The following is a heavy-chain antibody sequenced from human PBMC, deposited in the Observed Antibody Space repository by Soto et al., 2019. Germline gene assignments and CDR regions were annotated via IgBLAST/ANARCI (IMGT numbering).Heavy chain of an antibody. Sequence: ASVKVSCKASAYSFSAYGIHWVRQAPGQRLEWMGWINAGNGDTRFSEKFQGRVTIARDTSATTAYMELSSLRPEDTAVYYCARATLRYYAMDVWGQATKVTV. CDR1: AYSFSAYG. CDR3: ARATLRYYAMDV. V-gene: IGHV1-3*01. CDR2: INAGNGDT. J-gene: IGHJ6*02.